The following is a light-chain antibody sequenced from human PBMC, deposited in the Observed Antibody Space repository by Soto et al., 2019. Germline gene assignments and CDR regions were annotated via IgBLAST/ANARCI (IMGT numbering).Light chain of an antibody. V-gene: IGKV1-39*01. CDR3: QQSDSTPRT. CDR2: AAS. CDR1: QSISSY. Sequence: DIQMNQSPSSLSASVGDRVTITCRASQSISSYLNWYQQKPGKDPILLIYAASSLQTGVPSTLSRSASGTDFTLTITSLQPEDFATYYCQQSDSTPRTFGQGTKVEVK. J-gene: IGKJ1*01.